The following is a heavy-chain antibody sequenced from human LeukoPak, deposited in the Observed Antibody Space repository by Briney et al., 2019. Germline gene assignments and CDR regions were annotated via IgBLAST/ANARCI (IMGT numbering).Heavy chain of an antibody. CDR1: GFTFSSYG. D-gene: IGHD7-27*01. CDR2: IWYDGSNK. Sequence: GGSLRLSCAASGFTFSSYGMHWVRQAPGKGLEWVAVIWYDGSNKYYADSVKGRFTISRDNSKNTLYLQMNSLRAEDTAVYYCAKGPTRDWGFGPFDIWGQGTMVTVSS. V-gene: IGHV3-33*06. CDR3: AKGPTRDWGFGPFDI. J-gene: IGHJ3*02.